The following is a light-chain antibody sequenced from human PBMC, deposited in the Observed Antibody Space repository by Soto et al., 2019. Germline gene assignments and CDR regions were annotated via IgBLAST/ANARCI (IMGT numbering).Light chain of an antibody. V-gene: IGLV2-14*01. CDR1: SRDVGGSNY. CDR3: SSYTSSNTLEV. Sequence: QSVLIQPASVSGSPGQPITISCTGTSRDVGGSNYVSWYQHHPHRAPKLLIYEVNYRPSGVSSRFSGSKSGNTASLTISGLQAEDEADYYCSSYTSSNTLEVFGVGTKVT. J-gene: IGLJ1*01. CDR2: EVN.